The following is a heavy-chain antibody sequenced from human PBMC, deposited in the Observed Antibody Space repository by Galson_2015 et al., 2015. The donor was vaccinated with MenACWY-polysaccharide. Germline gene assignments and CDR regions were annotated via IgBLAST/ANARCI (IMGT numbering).Heavy chain of an antibody. J-gene: IGHJ4*02. CDR1: GVTFSSYG. D-gene: IGHD3-10*01. CDR2: LSGTIGKT. Sequence: SLRVSCAGSGVTFSSYGMSWVRQAPGEGLEWASGLSGTIGKTYKTDSERGRFTIYRDNSKNTMYLQMNSLRVEYTAVYDCAKVAALYGSGNYYDYWGQGTLVTVSS. CDR3: AKVAALYGSGNYYDY. V-gene: IGHV3-23*01.